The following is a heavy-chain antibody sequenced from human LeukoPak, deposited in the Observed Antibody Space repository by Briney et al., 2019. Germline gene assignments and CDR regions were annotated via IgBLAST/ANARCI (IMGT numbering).Heavy chain of an antibody. Sequence: GASVTVSCKVSGFPLSELSMYWVRQAPGKGLEGIGGFDPADVGTFYAQKFQARVTITADTSTHTFYMLVNSLRSDDTAVYYCATDPMGASYSDVHDNWGQGTLVAVSS. V-gene: IGHV1-24*01. CDR3: ATDPMGASYSDVHDN. J-gene: IGHJ4*02. CDR1: GFPLSELS. D-gene: IGHD6-13*01. CDR2: FDPADVGT.